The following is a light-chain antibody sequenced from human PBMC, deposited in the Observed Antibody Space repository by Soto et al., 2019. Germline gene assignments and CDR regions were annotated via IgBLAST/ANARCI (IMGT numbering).Light chain of an antibody. V-gene: IGKV3-20*01. Sequence: IVLTQSPGTLSLSPGERATLSCRASQSVSRSYLAWYQQKPGQAPRLLIYGVSNRPTGIPGRFSGSGSGTDFSLTISRLEAEDFAVYYCHQYDKSPQTFGQGTKLEIK. CDR1: QSVSRSY. CDR3: HQYDKSPQT. J-gene: IGKJ2*01. CDR2: GVS.